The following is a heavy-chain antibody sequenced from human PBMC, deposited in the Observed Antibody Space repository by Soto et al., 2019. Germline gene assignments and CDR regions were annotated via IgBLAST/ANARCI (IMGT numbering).Heavy chain of an antibody. V-gene: IGHV4-34*01. CDR2: INHSGST. J-gene: IGHJ6*02. CDR1: GGSFSGYS. D-gene: IGHD2-21*01. CDR3: AASCVACGGFNYYGMDV. Sequence: SETLSLTCAVYGGSFSGYSWTWIRQPPGTGLEWIGEINHSGSTNYNPSLKSRVTISVDTSKNQFSLKLTSVTAADTAVYYCAASCVACGGFNYYGMDVWGQGTTVTVSS.